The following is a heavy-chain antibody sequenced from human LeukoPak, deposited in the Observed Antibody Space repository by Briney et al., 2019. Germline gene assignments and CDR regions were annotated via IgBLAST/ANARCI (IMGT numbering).Heavy chain of an antibody. J-gene: IGHJ6*04. D-gene: IGHD3-10*02. Sequence: GGSLRLSCAASGFTFSSYEMDWVRKAPGKGLEWVSYISSSGSTIYYADSVKGRFTISRDNAKNSLYLQMNSLRAEDTAVYYCAELGITMIGGVWGKGTTVTISS. V-gene: IGHV3-48*03. CDR1: GFTFSSYE. CDR2: ISSSGSTI. CDR3: AELGITMIGGV.